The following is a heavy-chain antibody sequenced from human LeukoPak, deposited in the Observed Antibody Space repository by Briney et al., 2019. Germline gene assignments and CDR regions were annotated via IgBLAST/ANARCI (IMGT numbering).Heavy chain of an antibody. CDR2: IWYDGSNK. V-gene: IGHV3-33*01. Sequence: GGSLRLSCAASGFTFSSYGMHWVRQAPGKGLAWVAVIWYDGSNKYYADSVKGRFTISRDNSKNTLYLQMNSLRAEDTAVYYCARGIAAAGTVPGFFDYWGQGTLVTVSS. CDR1: GFTFSSYG. J-gene: IGHJ4*02. CDR3: ARGIAAAGTVPGFFDY. D-gene: IGHD6-13*01.